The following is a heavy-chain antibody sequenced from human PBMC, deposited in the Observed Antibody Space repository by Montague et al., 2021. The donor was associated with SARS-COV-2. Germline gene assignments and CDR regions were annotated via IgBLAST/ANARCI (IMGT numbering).Heavy chain of an antibody. Sequence: SLRLSCAGSGFTFNNYAIHCVRQAPGKGLEWVAVISYDGSKKDYADSVKGRFTISRDNSKNTLYLQMNSLRVEDTAIYFCARGCGYTSGWYEFFEHWGQGTMVTVSS. CDR3: ARGCGYTSGWYEFFEH. V-gene: IGHV3-30*04. CDR1: GFTFNNYA. CDR2: ISYDGSKK. J-gene: IGHJ1*01. D-gene: IGHD6-19*01.